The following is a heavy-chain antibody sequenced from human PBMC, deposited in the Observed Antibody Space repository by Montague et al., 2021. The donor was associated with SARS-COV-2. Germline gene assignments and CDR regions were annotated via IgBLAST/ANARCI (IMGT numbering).Heavy chain of an antibody. Sequence: SETLSFTCTVTGGPISGSSDYWGWIRQSPGKGLEWIASVDYSGNTYYSPSLESRLTISVDTSKNQFSLKLSSVTAADTALYYCARREYSYGWGDWGQGTLVTVSS. D-gene: IGHD5-18*01. CDR1: GGPISGSSDY. V-gene: IGHV4-39*01. J-gene: IGHJ4*02. CDR2: VDYSGNT. CDR3: ARREYSYGWGD.